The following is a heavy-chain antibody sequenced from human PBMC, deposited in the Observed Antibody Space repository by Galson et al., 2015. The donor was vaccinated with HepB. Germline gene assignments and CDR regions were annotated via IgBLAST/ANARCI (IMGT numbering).Heavy chain of an antibody. V-gene: IGHV3-30*04. CDR2: ISFDGTNK. D-gene: IGHD3-22*01. CDR3: ARDQNYYDSSGYYSFDY. Sequence: SCKASGGTFSNYAFHWVRQAPGKGLEWVAIISFDGTNKYYADSVKGRFTVSRDNSKNTLYLQMNNLRAEDSAVYYCARDQNYYDSSGYYSFDYWGQGMLITVSS. J-gene: IGHJ4*02. CDR1: GGTFSNYA.